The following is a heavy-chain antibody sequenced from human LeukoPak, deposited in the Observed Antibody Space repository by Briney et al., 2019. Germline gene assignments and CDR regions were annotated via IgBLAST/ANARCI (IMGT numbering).Heavy chain of an antibody. J-gene: IGHJ4*02. CDR3: ARGGVWVAAAGQKEFDY. V-gene: IGHV3-48*03. CDR1: GFTFSSYE. CDR2: ISSSGSTI. Sequence: GGSLRLSCAASGFTFSSYEMNWVRQAPGKGLVWVSYISSSGSTIYYADSVKGRFTISRDNAKNSLYLQMNSLRAEDTAVYYWARGGVWVAAAGQKEFDYWGQGTLVTVSS. D-gene: IGHD6-13*01.